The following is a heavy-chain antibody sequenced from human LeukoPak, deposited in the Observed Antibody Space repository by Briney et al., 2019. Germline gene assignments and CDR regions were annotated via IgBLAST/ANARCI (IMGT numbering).Heavy chain of an antibody. CDR1: GYTFTCNY. J-gene: IGHJ4*02. V-gene: IGHV1-2*02. Sequence: ASVKVSCKASGYTFTCNYMHWVRQAPGQGLEWMGWINPNSGCTNYAQKFQGRVTMTRDKSISAAYMDLSRLRSDDTAVYYCARDLAVAGTMVEFDYWGQGTLVTVSS. D-gene: IGHD6-19*01. CDR2: INPNSGCT. CDR3: ARDLAVAGTMVEFDY.